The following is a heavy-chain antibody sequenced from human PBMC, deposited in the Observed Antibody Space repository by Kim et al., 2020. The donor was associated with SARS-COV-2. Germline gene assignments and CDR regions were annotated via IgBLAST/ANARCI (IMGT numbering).Heavy chain of an antibody. V-gene: IGHV4-39*01. CDR3: ARVGIKRITIFGVVDPRNWFDP. CDR1: GGSISSSSYY. Sequence: SETLSLTCTVSGGSISSSSYYWGWIRQPPGKGLEWIGSIYFSGSTYYNPSLKSRVTISVDTSKNQFSLKLRSVTAADTAVYYCARVGIKRITIFGVVDPRNWFDPWGQGTLVTVS. J-gene: IGHJ5*02. D-gene: IGHD3-3*01. CDR2: IYFSGST.